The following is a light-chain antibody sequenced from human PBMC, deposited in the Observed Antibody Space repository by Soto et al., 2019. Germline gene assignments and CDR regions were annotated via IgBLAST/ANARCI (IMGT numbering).Light chain of an antibody. CDR2: DNN. CDR1: SSNIGNNY. Sequence: QSALTQPPSVSAAPGQKVTISCSGSSSNIGNNYVSWYQQLPGTAPKLLIYDNNKRPSGIPDPFSGSKSGTSATLGITGLQSGDEADYYCGTWDSSLNTYVLGTGTRSPS. CDR3: GTWDSSLNTYV. V-gene: IGLV1-51*01. J-gene: IGLJ1*01.